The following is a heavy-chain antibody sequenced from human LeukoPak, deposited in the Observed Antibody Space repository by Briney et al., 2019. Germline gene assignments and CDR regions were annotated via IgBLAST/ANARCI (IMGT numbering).Heavy chain of an antibody. Sequence: ASVKVSCKASGYSFTGYYMHWVRQAPRQGLEWMGWINPNSGGTNYAQKFQGRVTMTRDTSIRTAYMELSRLRSDDTAVYYCARDMTDTAMLTDYWGQGTLVTVSS. CDR1: GYSFTGYY. J-gene: IGHJ4*02. D-gene: IGHD5-18*01. CDR2: INPNSGGT. CDR3: ARDMTDTAMLTDY. V-gene: IGHV1-2*02.